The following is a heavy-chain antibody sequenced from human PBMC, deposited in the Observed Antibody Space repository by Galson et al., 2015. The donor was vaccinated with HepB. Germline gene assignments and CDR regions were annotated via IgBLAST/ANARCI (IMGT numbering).Heavy chain of an antibody. CDR3: ARAIYGSGNYYWFDP. D-gene: IGHD3-10*01. CDR2: LTSNGIST. V-gene: IGHV3-23*01. Sequence: SLRLSCAAPGFSFSTFAVSWVRQAPGEGLEWVSSLTSNGISTYYSDSVKGRFTISRDTSETTVYLQMTSLRADDTAVYYCARAIYGSGNYYWFDPWGQGTFVTVSS. J-gene: IGHJ5*02. CDR1: GFSFSTFA.